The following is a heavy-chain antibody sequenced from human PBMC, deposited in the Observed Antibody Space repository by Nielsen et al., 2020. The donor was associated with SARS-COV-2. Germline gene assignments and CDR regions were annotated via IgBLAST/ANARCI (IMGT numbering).Heavy chain of an antibody. J-gene: IGHJ4*02. CDR2: IGTTGDKT. CDR1: GFTFSRTS. Sequence: GGSLRLSCAASGFTFSRTSMNWVRQAPGKGLEWVSSIGTTGDKTFYADSVKGRFTISRDNSKNTLYLQLNSLRAEDTAVFYCAKISGSQRHYFDFWGQGALVTVSS. V-gene: IGHV3-23*01. D-gene: IGHD1-26*01. CDR3: AKISGSQRHYFDF.